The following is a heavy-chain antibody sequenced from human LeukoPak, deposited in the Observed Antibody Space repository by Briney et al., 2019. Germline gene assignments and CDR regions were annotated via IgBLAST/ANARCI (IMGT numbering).Heavy chain of an antibody. V-gene: IGHV4-59*01. D-gene: IGHD6-19*01. Sequence: SETLSLTCTVSGGSINSYYWTWIRQPPGKGLEWIGYIYYRGNTNYNPSLKSRVTISIDTSKNQFSLKLSSVTAADTAVYYCANRRAVAGIGYYFDYWGQGTLVTVSS. CDR2: IYYRGNT. J-gene: IGHJ4*02. CDR3: ANRRAVAGIGYYFDY. CDR1: GGSINSYY.